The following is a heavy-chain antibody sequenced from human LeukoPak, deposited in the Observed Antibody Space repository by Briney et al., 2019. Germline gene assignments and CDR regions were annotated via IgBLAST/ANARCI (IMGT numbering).Heavy chain of an antibody. V-gene: IGHV4-34*01. CDR2: INHSGST. D-gene: IGHD6-19*01. Sequence: SETLSLTCAVYGGSFSGYYWGWIRQPPGKGLEWIGEINHSGSTNYNPSLKSRVTISVDTSKNQFSLQLNSVTPEDTAVYYCARDGGLGGTAGYSSGYAKNWFDPWGQGTLVTVS. J-gene: IGHJ5*02. CDR3: ARDGGLGGTAGYSSGYAKNWFDP. CDR1: GGSFSGYY.